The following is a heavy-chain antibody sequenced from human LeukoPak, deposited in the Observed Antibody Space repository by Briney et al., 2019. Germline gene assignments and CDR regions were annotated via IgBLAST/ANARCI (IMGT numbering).Heavy chain of an antibody. CDR2: ISSSGGTT. Sequence: PGGSLRLSCAASGFTFSSYEMNWVRQAPGKGLEWVSYISSSGGTTYYADSVKGRFTISRDNARSSLYLQMNSLRAEDTAVYYCARRYCSSTSCLFDYWGQGTLVTVSS. D-gene: IGHD2-2*01. CDR3: ARRYCSSTSCLFDY. J-gene: IGHJ4*02. CDR1: GFTFSSYE. V-gene: IGHV3-48*03.